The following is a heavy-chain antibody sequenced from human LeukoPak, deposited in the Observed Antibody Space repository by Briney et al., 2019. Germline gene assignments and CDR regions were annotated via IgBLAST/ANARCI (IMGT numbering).Heavy chain of an antibody. J-gene: IGHJ4*02. CDR1: GYSISSGYY. Sequence: SETLSLTCAVSGYSISSGYYWGWIRQPPGKGLEWIGSIYQSGSTYYNSDLKSRVTISIDTSKNQFSLKVNSVTAADTALYYCARDRAPYCSSTSCYQGHDYWGQGTLVTVSS. V-gene: IGHV4-38-2*02. CDR2: IYQSGST. CDR3: ARDRAPYCSSTSCYQGHDY. D-gene: IGHD2-2*01.